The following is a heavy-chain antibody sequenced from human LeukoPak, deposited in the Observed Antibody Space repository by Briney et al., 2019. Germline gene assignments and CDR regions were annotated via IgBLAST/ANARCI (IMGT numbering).Heavy chain of an antibody. D-gene: IGHD1-26*01. CDR1: GGTFSSYA. CDR3: ARDPGYIVGAATLPHFFDY. CDR2: IIPIFGTA. J-gene: IGHJ4*02. V-gene: IGHV1-69*13. Sequence: ASVKVSCKASGGTFSSYAISWVRQAPGLGLEWMGGIIPIFGTANYAQKFQGRVTITADESTSTAYMELSSLRSEDTAVYYCARDPGYIVGAATLPHFFDYWGQGTLVTVSS.